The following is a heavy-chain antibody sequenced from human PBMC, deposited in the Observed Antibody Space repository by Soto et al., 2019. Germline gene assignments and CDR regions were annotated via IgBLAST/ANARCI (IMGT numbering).Heavy chain of an antibody. Sequence: GGSLRLSXAASGFTFSSYGMHWVRQAPGKGLEWVAVISYDGSNKYYADSVKGRFTISRDNSKNTLYLQMNSLRAEDTAVYYCAKGPVVITTYYYYYGMDVWGQGTTVTVSS. J-gene: IGHJ6*02. D-gene: IGHD3-22*01. CDR3: AKGPVVITTYYYYYGMDV. CDR2: ISYDGSNK. V-gene: IGHV3-30*18. CDR1: GFTFSSYG.